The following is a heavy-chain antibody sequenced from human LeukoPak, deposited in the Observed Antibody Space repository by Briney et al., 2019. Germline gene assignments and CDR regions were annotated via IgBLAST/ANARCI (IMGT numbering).Heavy chain of an antibody. CDR3: ARNKYSSGWSPIDY. J-gene: IGHJ4*02. V-gene: IGHV7-4-1*02. Sequence: ASVKVSCKASGYTFTSYDINWVRQAPGQGLEWMGWINTNTGNPTYAQGFTGRFVFSLDTSVSTAYLQISSLKAEDTAVYYCARNKYSSGWSPIDYWGQGTLVTVSS. CDR2: INTNTGNP. CDR1: GYTFTSYD. D-gene: IGHD6-19*01.